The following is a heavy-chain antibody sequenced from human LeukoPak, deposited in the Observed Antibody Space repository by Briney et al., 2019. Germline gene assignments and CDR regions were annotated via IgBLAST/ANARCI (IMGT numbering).Heavy chain of an antibody. CDR2: IYTSGST. J-gene: IGHJ4*02. Sequence: SETLSLTCTVSGGSISSYYWSWIRQPPGKGLEWIGCIYTSGSTNYNPSLKSRVTISVDTSKNQFSLKLSSVTAADTAVYYCARHYSLISMRVRWYFDYWGQGNLVTVSS. D-gene: IGHD3-22*01. CDR1: GGSISSYY. V-gene: IGHV4-4*09. CDR3: ARHYSLISMRVRWYFDY.